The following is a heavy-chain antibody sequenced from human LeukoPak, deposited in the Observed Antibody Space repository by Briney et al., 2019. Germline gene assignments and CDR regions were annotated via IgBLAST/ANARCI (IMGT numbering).Heavy chain of an antibody. Sequence: ASVKVSCKASGHTFTSYGISWVRQAPGQGLEWMGWISAYNGNTNYAQKLQGRVTLTRDTSISTAYMEMRKLTSDDTAFYYCARGRIAAAGAIDYWGQGARVPVSS. J-gene: IGHJ4*02. CDR3: ARGRIAAAGAIDY. D-gene: IGHD6-13*01. CDR1: GHTFTSYG. CDR2: ISAYNGNT. V-gene: IGHV1-18*01.